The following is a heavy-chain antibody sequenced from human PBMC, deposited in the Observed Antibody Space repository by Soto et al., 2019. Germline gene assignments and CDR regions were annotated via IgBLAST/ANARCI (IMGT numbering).Heavy chain of an antibody. CDR3: ARPYTVAGSSYWCFDL. D-gene: IGHD3-16*01. CDR2: IKPDGSEK. CDR1: GFTFGPYW. J-gene: IGHJ2*01. V-gene: IGHV3-7*01. Sequence: EVQLVESGGGLVQPGGSLRLSCAASGFTFGPYWMTWVRQAPGKGLEWVAKIKPDGSEKYYVDSVKGRFTISRDNTKTSLDLQMNSLRAEETAVYYCARPYTVAGSSYWCFDLWGRGTLVTVSS.